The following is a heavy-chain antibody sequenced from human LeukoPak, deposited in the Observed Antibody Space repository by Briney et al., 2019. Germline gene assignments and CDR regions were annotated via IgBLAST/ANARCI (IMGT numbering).Heavy chain of an antibody. V-gene: IGHV4-38-2*02. CDR3: ASSKQQLAYNWFDP. J-gene: IGHJ5*02. D-gene: IGHD6-13*01. CDR2: IYHSGST. Sequence: PSETLSLTCTVSGYSISSGYYWGWIRQPPGKGLEWIGSIYHSGSTYYNPSLKSRVTISVDTSKNQFSLKLSSVTAADTAVYYCASSKQQLAYNWFDPWGQGTLVTVSS. CDR1: GYSISSGYY.